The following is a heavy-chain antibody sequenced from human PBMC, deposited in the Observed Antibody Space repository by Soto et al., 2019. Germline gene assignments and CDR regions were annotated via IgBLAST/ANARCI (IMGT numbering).Heavy chain of an antibody. Sequence: QVQLQESGPGLVKPSETLSLTCTVSGGSISSYYWSWIRQPPGKGLEWIGYIYYSGSTNYNPSLKSRVTRAVDTSKTQFSLKLSSVTAADTAVYYCARHGEYSSSWYFDYWGQGTLVTVSS. V-gene: IGHV4-59*08. CDR2: IYYSGST. CDR1: GGSISSYY. D-gene: IGHD6-13*01. J-gene: IGHJ4*02. CDR3: ARHGEYSSSWYFDY.